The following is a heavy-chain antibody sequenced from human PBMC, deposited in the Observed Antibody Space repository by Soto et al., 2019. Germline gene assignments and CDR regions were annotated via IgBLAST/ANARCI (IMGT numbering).Heavy chain of an antibody. V-gene: IGHV1-3*01. CDR2: INAGNGNT. CDR3: AREGEGQLPINWFDP. D-gene: IGHD2-2*01. J-gene: IGHJ5*02. Sequence: XSVKVSCEASGYTLTSYAMHWVRQAPGQRLEWMGWINAGNGNTKYSQKFQGRVTITRDTSASTAYMELSSLRSEDTAVYYCAREGEGQLPINWFDPWGQGTLVTGSS. CDR1: GYTLTSYA.